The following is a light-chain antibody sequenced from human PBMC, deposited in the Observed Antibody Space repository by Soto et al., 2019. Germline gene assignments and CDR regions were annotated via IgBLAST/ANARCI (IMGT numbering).Light chain of an antibody. J-gene: IGLJ3*02. Sequence: QSVLTQPPSASGSPGQSVTISCTGTSSDVGGYNFVSWYQQHPGKAPKLMIYEVSKRPSGVPDRFSGSKSGNTASLTVSGLQAEDEADYYCSSYAGTRGWVFGGGTKFTVL. CDR3: SSYAGTRGWV. V-gene: IGLV2-8*01. CDR1: SSDVGGYNF. CDR2: EVS.